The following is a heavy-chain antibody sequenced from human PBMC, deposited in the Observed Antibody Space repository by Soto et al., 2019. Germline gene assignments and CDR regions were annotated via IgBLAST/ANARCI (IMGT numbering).Heavy chain of an antibody. V-gene: IGHV4-30-4*01. Sequence: SETLSLTCTVSGGSISSGDYYWSWIRQPPGKGLEWIGYIYYSGSTYYNPSLKSRVTISVDTSKNQFSLKLSSVTAADTAVYYCARGTTVTTGLGYWGQGIRVTVAS. CDR2: IYYSGST. CDR1: GGSISSGDYY. D-gene: IGHD4-17*01. J-gene: IGHJ4*02. CDR3: ARGTTVTTGLGY.